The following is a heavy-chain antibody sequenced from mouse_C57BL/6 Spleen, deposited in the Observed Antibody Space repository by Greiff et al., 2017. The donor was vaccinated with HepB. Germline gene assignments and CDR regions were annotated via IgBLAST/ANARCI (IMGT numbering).Heavy chain of an antibody. V-gene: IGHV5-17*01. J-gene: IGHJ1*03. D-gene: IGHD1-1*01. CDR3: ERGDYYGTHYWYFDV. Sequence: EVQRVESGGGLVKPGGSLKLSCAASGFTFSDYGMHWVRQAPEKGLEWVAYISSGSSTIYYADTVKGRFTISRDNAKNTLFLQMTSLRSEDTAMYYCERGDYYGTHYWYFDVWGTGTTVTVSS. CDR1: GFTFSDYG. CDR2: ISSGSSTI.